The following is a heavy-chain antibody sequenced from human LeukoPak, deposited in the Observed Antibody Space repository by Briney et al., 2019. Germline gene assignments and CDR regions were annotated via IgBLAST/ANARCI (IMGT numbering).Heavy chain of an antibody. CDR1: GGSISSTTYY. CDR2: IYYSGST. D-gene: IGHD3-22*01. Sequence: SETLSLTCTVSGGSISSTTYYWGWIRQPPGKGLEWIASIYYSGSTYYNPSLKSRVTVSVDTSKNQFSLRLNSVTAADTAVYYWAITPGPFDSTRNYYPFDYWGQGTLVTVSS. V-gene: IGHV4-39*07. CDR3: AITPGPFDSTRNYYPFDY. J-gene: IGHJ4*02.